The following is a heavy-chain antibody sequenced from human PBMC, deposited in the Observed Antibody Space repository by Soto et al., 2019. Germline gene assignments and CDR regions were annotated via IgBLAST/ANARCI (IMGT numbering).Heavy chain of an antibody. J-gene: IGHJ4*02. Sequence: GGSLRLSCAASGFTSSNYWMHWVRQAPGKGLVWVSRIKSDGSSTSYADSVKDRLTISRDNSKNTLYLQIHTLRAEDTAVYYCAKVSSSWYAGFFDLWGQGTLVTVSS. V-gene: IGHV3-74*01. CDR1: GFTSSNYW. CDR3: AKVSSSWYAGFFDL. CDR2: IKSDGSST. D-gene: IGHD6-13*01.